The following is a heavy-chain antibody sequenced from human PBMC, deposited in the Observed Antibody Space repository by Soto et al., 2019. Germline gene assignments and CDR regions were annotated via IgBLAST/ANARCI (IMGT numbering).Heavy chain of an antibody. V-gene: IGHV3-15*07. D-gene: IGHD3-10*01. CDR3: TIQNARGVPDY. J-gene: IGHJ4*02. CDR1: GFTFSNAW. Sequence: GGSLRLSCAASGFTFSNAWMNWVRQAPGKGLEWVGCIKSKTDGGTTDYAAPVKGRFTISRDDSKNTLYLQMNSLKTEDTAVYYCTIQNARGVPDYWGQGTLVTVS. CDR2: IKSKTDGGTT.